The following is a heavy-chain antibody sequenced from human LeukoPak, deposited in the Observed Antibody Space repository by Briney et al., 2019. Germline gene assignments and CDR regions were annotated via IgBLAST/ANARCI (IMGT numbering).Heavy chain of an antibody. Sequence: SETLSLTCAVYGGSFSGYYWSCIRQPPGKGLEWIGEINHSGSTNYNPSLKSRVTISVDTSKNQFSLKLSSVTAADTAVYYCAARGIAAAPGNYWGQGTLVTVSS. J-gene: IGHJ4*02. CDR2: INHSGST. V-gene: IGHV4-34*01. CDR3: AARGIAAAPGNY. CDR1: GGSFSGYY. D-gene: IGHD6-13*01.